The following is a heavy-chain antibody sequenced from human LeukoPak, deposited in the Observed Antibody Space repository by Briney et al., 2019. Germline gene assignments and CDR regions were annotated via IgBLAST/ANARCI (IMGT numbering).Heavy chain of an antibody. J-gene: IGHJ3*02. CDR2: IYYSGST. CDR3: ARSIYDFWSGYGDAFDI. CDR1: GGSVSSYY. V-gene: IGHV4-59*02. Sequence: SETLSLTCTVSGGSVSSYYWSWIRQPPGKGLEWIGYIYYSGSTNYNPSLKSRVTISVDTSKNQFSLKLSSVTAADTAVYYCARSIYDFWSGYGDAFDIWGPGTMVAVS. D-gene: IGHD3-3*01.